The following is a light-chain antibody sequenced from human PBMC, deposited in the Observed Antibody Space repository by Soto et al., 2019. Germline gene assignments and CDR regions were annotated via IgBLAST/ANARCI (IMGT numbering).Light chain of an antibody. J-gene: IGKJ2*01. CDR3: QQQGT. CDR1: EFFGRSY. Sequence: EIVLTQSPGTLSLSPGERATLSWRASEFFGRSYLVWYQQKHGQAPRLLIYAASRRATGIPDRFSGSGSATDYSLTINTLEPEDFAVDYCQQQGTFGQGTKVEIK. V-gene: IGKV3-20*01. CDR2: AAS.